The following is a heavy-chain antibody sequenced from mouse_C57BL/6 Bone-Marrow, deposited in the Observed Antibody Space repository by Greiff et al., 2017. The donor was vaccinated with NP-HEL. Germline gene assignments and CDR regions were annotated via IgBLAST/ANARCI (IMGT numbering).Heavy chain of an antibody. D-gene: IGHD1-1*01. V-gene: IGHV6-3*01. J-gene: IGHJ4*01. CDR3: TDSDYYGSSYCYAKDY. CDR2: IRLKSDNYAT. Sequence: EVMLVESGGGLVQPGGSMKLSCVASGFTFSNYWMNWVRQSPEKGLEWVAQIRLKSDNYATHYAESVKGRFTITRDDSKTSVYLQMNNLRAEDTGIYYCTDSDYYGSSYCYAKDYWGRGTSVTVAS. CDR1: GFTFSNYW.